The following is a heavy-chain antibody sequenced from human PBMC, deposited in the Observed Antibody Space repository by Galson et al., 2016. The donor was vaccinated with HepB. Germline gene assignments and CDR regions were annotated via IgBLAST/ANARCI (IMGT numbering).Heavy chain of an antibody. J-gene: IGHJ4*02. V-gene: IGHV3-7*03. Sequence: SLRLSCAASEFTFSSYWMSWVRQPPGKGLEWVANIKENGSEKYYVDSVKGRFTISRDNAKNSLYLQMSSLRAEDTAVYYCAREGAGGTTDYFDYWGQGTLVTVSS. D-gene: IGHD6-13*01. CDR2: IKENGSEK. CDR1: EFTFSSYW. CDR3: AREGAGGTTDYFDY.